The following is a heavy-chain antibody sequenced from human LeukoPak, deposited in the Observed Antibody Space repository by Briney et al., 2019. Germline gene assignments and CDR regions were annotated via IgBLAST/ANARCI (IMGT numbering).Heavy chain of an antibody. J-gene: IGHJ4*02. CDR2: ISYNGGST. D-gene: IGHD4/OR15-4a*01. CDR3: ARDTLGEGEDANYAVYYFDY. V-gene: IGHV3-64*04. CDR1: GFTFSSYA. Sequence: GESLRLSCAASGFTFSSYAMHWVRQAPGKGLEYVSAISYNGGSTDYAKSVKGRFTISRDNAKNSLDLQMNSLRAEDTAVYYCARDTLGEGEDANYAVYYFDYWGQGTPATVSS.